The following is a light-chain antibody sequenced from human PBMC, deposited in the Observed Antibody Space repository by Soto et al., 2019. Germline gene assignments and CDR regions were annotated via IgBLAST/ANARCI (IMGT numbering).Light chain of an antibody. V-gene: IGKV3-20*01. J-gene: IGKJ2*01. CDR2: GAS. CDR1: HSVSSIY. CDR3: QQYGSSPPYT. Sequence: EIVLTQSPGTLSLSPGERASLSCRASHSVSSIYLAWYQQKPGQAPRLLIYGASSRATGIPDRFSGSASGTDFTLTIIRLEPEDFAVYYCQQYGSSPPYTFGQGTKLEI.